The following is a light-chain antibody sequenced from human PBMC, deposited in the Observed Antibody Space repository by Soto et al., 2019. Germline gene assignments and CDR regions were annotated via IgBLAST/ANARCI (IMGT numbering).Light chain of an antibody. CDR2: GAS. CDR1: ESVSSN. Sequence: EIVMTHSPATLSVSPWEIATLSCRASESVSSNLAWYQQRPGQAPRLLIYGASTRATDTPVRFRGSGSGTEFTLTISSLQSEDFAVYYCQQYNNWPPSIIFGQGTRLEIK. CDR3: QQYNNWPPSII. J-gene: IGKJ5*01. V-gene: IGKV3-15*01.